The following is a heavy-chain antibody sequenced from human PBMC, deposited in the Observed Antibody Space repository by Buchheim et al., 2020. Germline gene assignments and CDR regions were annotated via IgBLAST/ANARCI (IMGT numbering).Heavy chain of an antibody. CDR3: ARDGYDSSGYYPSTWYYYGMDV. J-gene: IGHJ6*02. V-gene: IGHV1-69*04. Sequence: QVQLVQSGAEVKKPGSSVKVSCKASGGTFSSYAISWVRQAPGQGLEWIGRIIPILGIANYAQKFQGRVTITADKSTSTAYMELSSLRSEDTAVYYCARDGYDSSGYYPSTWYYYGMDVWGQGTT. D-gene: IGHD3-22*01. CDR2: IIPILGIA. CDR1: GGTFSSYA.